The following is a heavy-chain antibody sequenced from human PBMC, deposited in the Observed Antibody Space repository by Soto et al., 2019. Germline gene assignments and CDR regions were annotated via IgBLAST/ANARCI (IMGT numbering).Heavy chain of an antibody. D-gene: IGHD3-22*01. Sequence: QVQLVQSGAEVKKPGASVKVSCKASGYTFTGYYMHWVRQAPGQGLEWMGWINPNSGGTNYAQKFQGRVTMTRDTSISTAYMELSRLRSDDTAVYYCAREWLLTSAYYYGMDVWGQGTTVTVSS. J-gene: IGHJ6*02. CDR3: AREWLLTSAYYYGMDV. CDR1: GYTFTGYY. CDR2: INPNSGGT. V-gene: IGHV1-2*02.